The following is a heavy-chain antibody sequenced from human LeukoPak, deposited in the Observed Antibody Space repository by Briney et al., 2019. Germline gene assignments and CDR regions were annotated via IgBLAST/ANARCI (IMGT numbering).Heavy chain of an antibody. V-gene: IGHV4-34*01. CDR2: INHSGST. J-gene: IGHJ5*02. CDR1: GGSFSGYY. D-gene: IGHD2-2*02. Sequence: SETLSLTCAVYGGSFSGYYWSWIRQPPGKGLEWNGEINHSGSTNYNPSLKSRVTISVDTSKNQFSLKLSSVTAADTAVYYCAGGHVSCSSTSCYTESYNWFDPWGQGTLVTVSS. CDR3: AGGHVSCSSTSCYTESYNWFDP.